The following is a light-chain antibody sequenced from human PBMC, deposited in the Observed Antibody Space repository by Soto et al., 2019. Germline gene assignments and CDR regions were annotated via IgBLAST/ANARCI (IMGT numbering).Light chain of an antibody. V-gene: IGKV3-11*01. CDR2: DAC. J-gene: IGKJ4*01. CDR3: QQRSNWPPLT. CDR1: QSVSSY. Sequence: EIVLTRSPATLSLSPGVRATLSCRASQSVSSYLAWYQQKPGQAPRLLIYDACNRPTGIPARCSRNGSGTDFPLTISSLEPQDFAVYCCQQRSNWPPLTYGGGTKVEIK.